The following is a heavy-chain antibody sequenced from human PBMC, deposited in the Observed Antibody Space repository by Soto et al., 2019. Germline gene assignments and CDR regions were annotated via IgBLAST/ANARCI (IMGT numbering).Heavy chain of an antibody. J-gene: IGHJ4*02. CDR1: GGSTSSDNY. CDR2: IYYSGNT. V-gene: IGHV4-30-4*01. Sequence: SETLSLTCTVSGGSTSSDNYWSWIRQPPGKGLEWIGHIYYSGNTDYNPSLKSRLAISIDTSKNQFSLKLSSVTAADTAVYFCAREGGESSDGLYYFDSWGQGSLVTVS. CDR3: AREGGESSDGLYYFDS. D-gene: IGHD3-16*01.